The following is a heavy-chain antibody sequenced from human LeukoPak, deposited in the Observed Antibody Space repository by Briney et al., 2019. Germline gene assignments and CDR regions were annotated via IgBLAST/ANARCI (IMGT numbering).Heavy chain of an antibody. V-gene: IGHV3-23*01. J-gene: IGHJ4*02. CDR1: GFIFSSYA. Sequence: GGCLRLSCAASGFIFSSYAMSWVRQAPGKGLEWVSAISGSGGSTYYADSVKGRFTISRDNSKNTLYLQMNSLRAEETAAYYCAKMITMVHFDYWGQGTLVTVSS. CDR3: AKMITMVHFDY. CDR2: ISGSGGST. D-gene: IGHD3-10*01.